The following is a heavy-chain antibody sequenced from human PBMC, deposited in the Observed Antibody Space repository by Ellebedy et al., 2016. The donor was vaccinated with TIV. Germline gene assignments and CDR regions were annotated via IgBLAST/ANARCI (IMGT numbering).Heavy chain of an antibody. V-gene: IGHV3-23*01. Sequence: GESLKISCAASGFTFSTYAMAWVRQTPGKGLEWVSGTYGGGGTKYYADSVKGRFTISRDNSRNTLYLQMNSLSAEDSAVYYFAKDRTSGDGYWVFDQWGQGTLVTVSS. CDR2: TYGGGGTK. CDR1: GFTFSTYA. D-gene: IGHD5-18*01. J-gene: IGHJ4*02. CDR3: AKDRTSGDGYWVFDQ.